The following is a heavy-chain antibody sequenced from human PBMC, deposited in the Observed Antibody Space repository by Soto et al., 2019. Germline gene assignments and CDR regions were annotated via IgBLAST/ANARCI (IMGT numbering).Heavy chain of an antibody. CDR1: GYTFTSCG. Sequence: ASVKVSCKASGYTFTSCGISWVRQAPGQGLEWMGWISAYNGNTNYAQKFQERVTITRDMSTSTAYMELSSLRSEDTAVYYCAASDRLYGDVPLYFDYWGQGTLVTVSS. CDR2: ISAYNGNT. CDR3: AASDRLYGDVPLYFDY. V-gene: IGHV1-18*01. D-gene: IGHD4-17*01. J-gene: IGHJ4*02.